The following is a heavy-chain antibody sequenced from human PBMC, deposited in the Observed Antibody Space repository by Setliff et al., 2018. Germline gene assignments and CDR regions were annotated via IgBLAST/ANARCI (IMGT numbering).Heavy chain of an antibody. CDR1: GVSIRGFY. D-gene: IGHD6-19*01. J-gene: IGHJ4*01. V-gene: IGHV4-59*01. Sequence: SETLSLTCTVSGVSIRGFYWTWIRQSPKRGLEWLGYAFHTGKTDYNPSLMSRVIISIDMSRKQFSLKLSSVTAADTAMYFCARDQYTSGWYGPPESYFDCWGLGILVTVSS. CDR2: AFHTGKT. CDR3: ARDQYTSGWYGPPESYFDC.